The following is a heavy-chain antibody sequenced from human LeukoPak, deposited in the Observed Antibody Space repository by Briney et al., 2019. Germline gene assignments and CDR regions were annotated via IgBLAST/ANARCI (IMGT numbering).Heavy chain of an antibody. V-gene: IGHV3-23*01. CDR3: VRDRYYPRDRFDY. CDR2: INDNGGRP. CDR1: XFIFAXXX. D-gene: IGHD3-22*01. Sequence: LSXXAXXFIFAXXXIAXGRRXPXXXXXXXATINDNGGRPWYAASVRGRSTVSRDNSRNTVYLQIESLRAEDTAMYFCVRDRYYPRDRFDYWGQGTLVTVSS. J-gene: IGHJ4*02.